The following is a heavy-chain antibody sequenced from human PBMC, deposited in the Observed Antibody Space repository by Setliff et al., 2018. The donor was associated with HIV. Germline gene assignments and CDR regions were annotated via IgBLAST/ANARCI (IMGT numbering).Heavy chain of an antibody. CDR2: INYSRAT. D-gene: IGHD2-2*01. CDR1: GESLSGYY. V-gene: IGHV4-34*01. CDR3: ARLGPSTDPRWLQYFDY. Sequence: SETLSLTCAVYGESLSGYYWSWIRQPPGKGLEWTGEINYSRATNYNPSLKSRVTILIDKSKNQFSLKLSSVTAADTAVYYCARLGPSTDPRWLQYFDYWGQGTLVTVSS. J-gene: IGHJ4*02.